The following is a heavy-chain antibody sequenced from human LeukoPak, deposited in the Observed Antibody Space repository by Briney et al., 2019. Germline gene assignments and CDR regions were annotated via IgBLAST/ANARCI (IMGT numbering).Heavy chain of an antibody. J-gene: IGHJ4*02. CDR1: GFNFNYFA. Sequence: GGSLRLSCSASGFNFNYFAMSWIRQAPGKRLEWVSTIGDSGSGGSYADSVRGRFTISRDNSKNMVYLQMRSLRVDDSAVYYCSRIKYGGNSGYHFDYWGQGTLVTVSS. CDR3: SRIKYGGNSGYHFDY. V-gene: IGHV3-23*01. CDR2: IGDSGSGG. D-gene: IGHD4-23*01.